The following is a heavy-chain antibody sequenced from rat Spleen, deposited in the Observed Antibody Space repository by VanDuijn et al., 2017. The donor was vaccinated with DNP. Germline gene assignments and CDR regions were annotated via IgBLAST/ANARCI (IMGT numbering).Heavy chain of an antibody. J-gene: IGHJ2*01. V-gene: IGHV3-1*01. CDR3: ARQSNYFDY. CDR2: LNHSGYT. CDR1: GFSITSNY. Sequence: EVQLRESGPGLVKPSQSLSLTCSVTGFSITSNYWAWIRKLPGNKMEWNGYLNHSGYTGYNPSLKSRISITRDTSKNPFFLQMNSLKSEDTATYYCARQSNYFDYWGQGVMVTVSS.